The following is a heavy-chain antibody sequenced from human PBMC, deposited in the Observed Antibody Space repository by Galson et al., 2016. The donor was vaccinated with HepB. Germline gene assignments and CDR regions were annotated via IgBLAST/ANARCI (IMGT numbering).Heavy chain of an antibody. Sequence: SLRLSCAASGFTFSLYGMHWVRQAPGKGLEWVAAIWLDGSNKYYADSVKGRFTIFKDNSKNTLYLNMDSLRAEDTAVYFCARVSVSSTWNFYYYGMDVWGQGTSVTVSS. CDR3: ARVSVSSTWNFYYYGMDV. J-gene: IGHJ6*02. D-gene: IGHD2/OR15-2a*01. CDR2: IWLDGSNK. V-gene: IGHV3-33*01. CDR1: GFTFSLYG.